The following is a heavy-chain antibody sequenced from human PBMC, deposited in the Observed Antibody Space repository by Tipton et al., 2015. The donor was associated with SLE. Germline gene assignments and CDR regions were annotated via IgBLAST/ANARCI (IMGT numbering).Heavy chain of an antibody. CDR2: INHSGST. J-gene: IGHJ5*02. CDR3: ARASNYYDYNYFDP. CDR1: GGSFSDYY. D-gene: IGHD3-22*01. V-gene: IGHV4-34*01. Sequence: LRLSCSVYGGSFSDYYWTWIRQPPGKGLEWIGAINHSGSTSYNPSLQSRVTTSIDTSKSQFSLKLTSVTAADTAMYFCARASNYYDYNYFDPWGQGTLVTVSS.